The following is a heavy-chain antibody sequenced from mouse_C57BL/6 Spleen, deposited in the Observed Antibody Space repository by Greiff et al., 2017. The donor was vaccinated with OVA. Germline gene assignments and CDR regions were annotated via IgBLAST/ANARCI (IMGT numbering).Heavy chain of an antibody. V-gene: IGHV5-6*02. CDR2: ISSGGSYT. CDR3: ASRGNQGDNFDY. D-gene: IGHD2-1*01. CDR1: GFTFSSYG. J-gene: IGHJ3*01. Sequence: EVNLVESGGDLVKPGGSLKLSCAASGFTFSSYGMSWVRQTPDKRLEWVATISSGGSYTYYPDSVKGRFTISRDNAKNTLYLQLSSLKSEDTAVYYCASRGNQGDNFDYWGQGTLVTVSA.